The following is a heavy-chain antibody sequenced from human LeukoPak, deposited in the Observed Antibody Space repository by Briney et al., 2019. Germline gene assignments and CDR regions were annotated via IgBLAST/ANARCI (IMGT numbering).Heavy chain of an antibody. V-gene: IGHV1-18*01. CDR3: ARNTKTTYGEETYAFDI. CDR1: GYTFTNYG. Sequence: ASVKVSCKASGYTFTNYGVSWVRQAPGQGLEWMGWINTYSGNSNYAQRIQGRVIMTADTSTSTVYMELSSLRSEDTAVYYCARNTKTTYGEETYAFDIWGQGTMVTVSS. D-gene: IGHD4-17*01. CDR2: INTYSGNS. J-gene: IGHJ3*02.